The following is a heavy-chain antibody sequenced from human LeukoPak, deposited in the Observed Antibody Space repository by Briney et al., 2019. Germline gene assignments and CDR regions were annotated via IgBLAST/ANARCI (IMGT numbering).Heavy chain of an antibody. V-gene: IGHV3-20*04. Sequence: PGGSLRLSCAASGFTFDDYGMSWVRQAPGKGLEWVSGINWNGGSTGYADSMKGRFTISRDNAKNSLYLQMNSLRAEDTALYYCAREGYCSSTSCYVQDYYGMDVWGQGTTVTVSS. CDR2: INWNGGST. CDR3: AREGYCSSTSCYVQDYYGMDV. CDR1: GFTFDDYG. D-gene: IGHD2-2*01. J-gene: IGHJ6*02.